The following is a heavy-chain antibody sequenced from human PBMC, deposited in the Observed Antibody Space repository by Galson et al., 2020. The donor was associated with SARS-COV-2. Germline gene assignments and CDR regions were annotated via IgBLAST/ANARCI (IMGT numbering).Heavy chain of an antibody. CDR3: AREHTPKTFDV. CDR1: GDSINIYY. CDR2: IYPTGSI. Sequence: ETSETLSLTCTVSGDSINIYYWAWIRQPPGKGLEWIGRIYPTGSINYNPSFKSRVTLSADTSKNQVSLTLTSVTAADTALYYCAREHTPKTFDVWGRGTMVTVSS. J-gene: IGHJ3*01. V-gene: IGHV4-4*07. D-gene: IGHD2-2*02.